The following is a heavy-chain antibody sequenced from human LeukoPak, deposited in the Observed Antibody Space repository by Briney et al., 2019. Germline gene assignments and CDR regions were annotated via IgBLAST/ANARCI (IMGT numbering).Heavy chain of an antibody. Sequence: PSETLSLTCAVSGYSISSGDYWGWIREPPGKGLELFGSSDHSGSTYYNPSLKSRVTISGDTSKNQFSLKLSSVTAADTAGYYCARVYSSSCLAYWGQGTLATASS. V-gene: IGHV4-38-2*01. CDR3: ARVYSSSCLAY. J-gene: IGHJ4*02. CDR1: GYSISSGDY. D-gene: IGHD6-13*01. CDR2: SDHSGST.